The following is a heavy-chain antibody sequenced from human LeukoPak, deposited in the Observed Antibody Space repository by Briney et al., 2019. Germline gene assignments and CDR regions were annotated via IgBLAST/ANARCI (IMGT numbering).Heavy chain of an antibody. Sequence: GGSLRLSCAASGFTFSSYAMSWVRQAPGKGLEWVSAISGSGGSTYYADSVEGRFTISRDNSENTLYLQMNSLRAEDTAVYYCAKRGALWFGDLGHDYYYMDVWGKGTTVTVSS. CDR2: ISGSGGST. J-gene: IGHJ6*03. V-gene: IGHV3-23*01. CDR3: AKRGALWFGDLGHDYYYMDV. CDR1: GFTFSSYA. D-gene: IGHD3-10*01.